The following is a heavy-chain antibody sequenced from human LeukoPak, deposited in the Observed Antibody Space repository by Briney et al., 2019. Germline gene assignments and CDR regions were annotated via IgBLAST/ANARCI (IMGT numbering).Heavy chain of an antibody. CDR2: IRYDGSNK. CDR3: AKDIVVVPAALD. D-gene: IGHD2-2*01. CDR1: GFTFSSYG. Sequence: GGSLRLSCAASGFTFSSYGMHWVRQAPGKGLEWVAFIRYDGSNKYYADSVKGRFTISRDNSKNTLYLQMNSLRAEDTAVYYCAKDIVVVPAALDWGQGTLVTVSS. V-gene: IGHV3-30*02. J-gene: IGHJ4*02.